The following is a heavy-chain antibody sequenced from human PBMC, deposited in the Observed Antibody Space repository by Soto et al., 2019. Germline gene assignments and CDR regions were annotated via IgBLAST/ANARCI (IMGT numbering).Heavy chain of an antibody. CDR1: GFTFSSYG. V-gene: IGHV3-33*01. CDR2: IWYDGSNK. D-gene: IGHD2-15*01. Sequence: QVQLVESGGGVVQPGRSLRLSCAASGFTFSSYGMHWVRQAPGKGLEWVAVIWYDGSNKYYADSVKGRFTISRDNSKNTLYMQMNSLRAEDTAVYYCARDGRISVGGSFKPDYYDGMDVWGQGTTVTVSS. CDR3: ARDGRISVGGSFKPDYYDGMDV. J-gene: IGHJ6*02.